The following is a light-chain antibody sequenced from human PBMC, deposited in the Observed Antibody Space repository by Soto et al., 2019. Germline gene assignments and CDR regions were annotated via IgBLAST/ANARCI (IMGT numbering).Light chain of an antibody. CDR2: GAS. CDR1: QSVRSN. V-gene: IGKV3-15*01. Sequence: EVVMRQSPAALSVSPGERVTLSCRASQSVRSNLAWYQQKPGQSPRLLIYGASTRATGIPARFSGSGSRTDFTLTITSLQPEDIGTYYCQQTDTLPSTFGQGTRLEIK. J-gene: IGKJ5*01. CDR3: QQTDTLPST.